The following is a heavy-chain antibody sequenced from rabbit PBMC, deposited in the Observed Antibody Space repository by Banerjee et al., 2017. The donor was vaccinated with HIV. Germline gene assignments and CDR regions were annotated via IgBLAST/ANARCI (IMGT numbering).Heavy chain of an antibody. J-gene: IGHJ4*01. CDR3: ARDYAGYGYATGFNL. CDR2: IDLVFGST. D-gene: IGHD6-1*01. Sequence: QEQLVEYGGDLVQPEGSLTLTCKASGFDFSSYGVSWVRQAPGKGLEWIGYIDLVFGSTYYATWAKGRFTGSKTSSTTVTLQMTSLTAADTATYFCARDYAGYGYATGFNLWGPGTLVTVS. V-gene: IGHV1S45*01. CDR1: GFDFSSYG.